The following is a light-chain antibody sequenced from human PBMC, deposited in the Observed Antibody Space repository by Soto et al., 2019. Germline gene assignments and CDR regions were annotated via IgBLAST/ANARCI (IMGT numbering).Light chain of an antibody. CDR3: QQYNSSPII. CDR2: DAS. CDR1: QSISSW. J-gene: IGKJ5*01. V-gene: IGKV1-5*01. Sequence: DIQMTQSPSTLSASVGDRVTITCRASQSISSWLAWYQQKPGKAPKLLIYDASSLESVVPARFSGRGSGTEFTLTISSRQPDDFATYYFQQYNSSPIIFGQRTRLEI.